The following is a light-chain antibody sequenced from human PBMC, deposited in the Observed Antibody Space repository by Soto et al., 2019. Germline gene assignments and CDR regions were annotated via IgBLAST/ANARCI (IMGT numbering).Light chain of an antibody. V-gene: IGKV3D-20*02. Sequence: ILFTQSPDTLSLSPGDRATLSCRASQRVDSSYVAWYQQRPGQAPRLIIYGASNWATGVPDRFSGSVSGTDFTLTVCRLEPEDFAVYYCQQRSNWHSITFGQGTRLEIK. J-gene: IGKJ5*01. CDR1: QRVDSSY. CDR2: GAS. CDR3: QQRSNWHSIT.